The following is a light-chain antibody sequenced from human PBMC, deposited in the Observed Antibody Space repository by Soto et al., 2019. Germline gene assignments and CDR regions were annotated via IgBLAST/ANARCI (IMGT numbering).Light chain of an antibody. CDR2: AVS. CDR3: ISYTDRQSYL. CDR1: SSDIGSYNH. Sequence: QSALTQPASVSGSPGQSITISCSGTSSDIGSYNHVAWYQQFPGKSPKLMIYAVSDRPPGVSDRVSGSKSGITASLTISGLQTEDEADYYCISYTDRQSYLFGTGTKLTVL. V-gene: IGLV2-14*03. J-gene: IGLJ1*01.